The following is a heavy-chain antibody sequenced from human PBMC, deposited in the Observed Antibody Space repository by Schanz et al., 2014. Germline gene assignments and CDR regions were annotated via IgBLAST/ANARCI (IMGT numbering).Heavy chain of an antibody. V-gene: IGHV3-23*01. CDR3: AKDGPGGSGSYSADGGMDV. CDR2: ISSGGGST. Sequence: EVHLLESGGGLVQPGGSLRLSCAASGLIFSNYVMSWVRQAPGKGLEWVSSISSGGGSTYYADSVKGRFTISRDNSKNTLYLQMNSLRAEDTAVYYCAKDGPGGSGSYSADGGMDVWGQGTTVTVSS. CDR1: GLIFSNYV. J-gene: IGHJ6*02. D-gene: IGHD3-10*01.